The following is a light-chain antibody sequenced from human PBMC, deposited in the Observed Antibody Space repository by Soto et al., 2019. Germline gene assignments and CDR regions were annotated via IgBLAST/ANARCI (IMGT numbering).Light chain of an antibody. J-gene: IGKJ4*01. Sequence: EIVLTQSPATLSLSPGARATLSCRASQSISNFLAWYQQKPGQAPRLLIYDASKRATDIPDRFIGSGSGTEFTLTISSLEPEDFAVYYCHQRSNGPPFTCGGGTKVEI. CDR2: DAS. CDR1: QSISNF. CDR3: HQRSNGPPFT. V-gene: IGKV3-11*01.